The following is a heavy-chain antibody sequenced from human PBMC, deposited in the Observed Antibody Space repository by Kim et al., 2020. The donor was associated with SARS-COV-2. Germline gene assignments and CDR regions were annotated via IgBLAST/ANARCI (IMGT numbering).Heavy chain of an antibody. Sequence: SETLSLTCTVSGGSISSGGYYWSWIRQHPGKGLEWIGYIYYSGSTYYNPSLKSRVTISVDTSKNQFSLKLSSVTAADTAVYYCARGYCSGGSCYLGWFDPWGQGTLVTVSS. CDR2: IYYSGST. J-gene: IGHJ5*02. D-gene: IGHD2-15*01. V-gene: IGHV4-31*03. CDR1: GGSISSGGYY. CDR3: ARGYCSGGSCYLGWFDP.